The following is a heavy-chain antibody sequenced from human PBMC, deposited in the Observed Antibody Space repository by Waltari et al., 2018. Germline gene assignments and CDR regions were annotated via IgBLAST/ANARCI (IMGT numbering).Heavy chain of an antibody. CDR1: GFSFGSYA. CDR3: ASVLGDTYGHFNY. Sequence: VQLLQSGGGVVQAGRSRTLSCEVSGFSFGSYAMPWVRQAPGQGVEGVAAISVDGDHRYYVDSAKGRFSVSRDNSKNTLYLQIDRLSIDDTAFYYCASVLGDTYGHFNYWGQGSLVTVSP. J-gene: IGHJ4*02. D-gene: IGHD1-26*01. CDR2: ISVDGDHR. V-gene: IGHV3-30*03.